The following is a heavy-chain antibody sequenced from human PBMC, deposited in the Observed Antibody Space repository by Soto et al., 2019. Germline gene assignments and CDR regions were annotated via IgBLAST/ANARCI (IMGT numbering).Heavy chain of an antibody. CDR3: AREPIAAYFDY. CDR2: IYYSGST. Sequence: QVQLQESGAGLVKPSETLSLTCTVSGGSIDNYYWSWIRQPPGRGLEWIGFIYYSGSTNYNPSLKSRVTISVDTSKNQFSLKLSSVTAADTAVYYCAREPIAAYFDYWGQGTLVTVSS. D-gene: IGHD6-6*01. CDR1: GGSIDNYY. J-gene: IGHJ4*02. V-gene: IGHV4-59*01.